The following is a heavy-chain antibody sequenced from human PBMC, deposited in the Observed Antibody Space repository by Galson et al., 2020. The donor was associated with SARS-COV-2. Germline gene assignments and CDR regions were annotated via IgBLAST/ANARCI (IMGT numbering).Heavy chain of an antibody. CDR2: ISYDGTTK. J-gene: IGHJ5*01. CDR1: GFTFGSSA. Sequence: QLGESLKISCAASGFTFGSSAMHWVRQAPGKGLEWLAIISYDGTTKYNSESVKGRFTISRDISKNTLYLQMNSLRPEDTAVYFCARETDDHTSSWFYSWGQGTLVTVSS. CDR3: ARETDDHTSSWFYS. V-gene: IGHV3-30*04. D-gene: IGHD6-13*01.